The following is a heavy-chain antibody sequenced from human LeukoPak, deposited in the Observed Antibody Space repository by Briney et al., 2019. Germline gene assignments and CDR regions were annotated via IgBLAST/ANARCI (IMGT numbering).Heavy chain of an antibody. CDR1: GGSISSYY. Sequence: SETLSLTCTVSGGSISSYYWSWIRQPPGKGLEWIGYIYYSGSTNYNPSLKSRVTISVDTSKKQFSLKLSSVTAADTAVYYCARAPGWSVESYYYYYGMDVWGQGTTVTVSS. CDR3: ARAPGWSVESYYYYYGMDV. V-gene: IGHV4-59*01. CDR2: IYYSGST. J-gene: IGHJ6*02. D-gene: IGHD2-15*01.